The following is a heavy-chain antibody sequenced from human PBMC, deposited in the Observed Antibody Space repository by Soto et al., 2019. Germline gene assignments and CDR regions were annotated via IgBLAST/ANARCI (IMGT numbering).Heavy chain of an antibody. Sequence: ASVQVACKVSGYTITELSMHWVRQAQGKGLEWMGGFDPEDGETIYAQKFQGRVTMTEDTSTDTAYMELSSLRSEDTAVYYCATDPRSGGSWSTTKKDFWLGTLSGFDPWGQGTLVTVSS. CDR2: FDPEDGET. V-gene: IGHV1-24*01. CDR1: GYTITELS. J-gene: IGHJ5*02. CDR3: ATDPRSGGSWSTTKKDFWLGTLSGFDP. D-gene: IGHD2-15*01.